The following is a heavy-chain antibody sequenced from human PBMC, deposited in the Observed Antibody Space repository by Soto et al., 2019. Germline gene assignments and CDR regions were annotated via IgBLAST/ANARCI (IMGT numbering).Heavy chain of an antibody. V-gene: IGHV3-23*01. D-gene: IGHD2-8*01. J-gene: IGHJ4*02. CDR3: VAWVSAHFDF. CDR1: GFTFRIHG. CDR2: INSNAVTT. Sequence: EVQLLESGGGLVPPGGSLKLSCAASGFTFRIHGMSWVRQAPGKGPEWISTINSNAVTTHYADSVKGRFTISRDNSRNTLDLHMGSRRAEDTATYYCVAWVSAHFDFWGQGTLVTVSS.